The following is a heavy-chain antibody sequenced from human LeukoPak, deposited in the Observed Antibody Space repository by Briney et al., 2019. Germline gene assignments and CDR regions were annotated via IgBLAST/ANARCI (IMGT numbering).Heavy chain of an antibody. V-gene: IGHV4-59*01. CDR2: IYYSGAT. J-gene: IGHJ4*02. D-gene: IGHD1-26*01. CDR1: GGSISSYY. Sequence: SQTLSLTCTASGGSISSYYWSWIRQPPGKGLEWIGYIYYSGATNYYPSLMSRVTISVDTSKNHFSLKLSSVTAADTAVYYCPSGRRELPVDYWGQGTLVTVSS. CDR3: PSGRRELPVDY.